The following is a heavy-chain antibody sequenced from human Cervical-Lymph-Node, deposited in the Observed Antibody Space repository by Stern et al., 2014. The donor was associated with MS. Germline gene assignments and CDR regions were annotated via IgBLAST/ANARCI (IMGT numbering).Heavy chain of an antibody. CDR3: ATFIPTSGTFNW. CDR1: GHTTTSYG. Sequence: VQLVESGAEVKKPGASVKVSCKASGHTTTSYGITWVRQAPGQGLEWMGWISAHKGKTSDEQKFQGRVTRTTDTSTSTAYMELRSLRSDDTAVYFCATFIPTSGTFNWWGQGTLVTVSS. V-gene: IGHV1-18*01. CDR2: ISAHKGKT. J-gene: IGHJ4*02. D-gene: IGHD1-1*01.